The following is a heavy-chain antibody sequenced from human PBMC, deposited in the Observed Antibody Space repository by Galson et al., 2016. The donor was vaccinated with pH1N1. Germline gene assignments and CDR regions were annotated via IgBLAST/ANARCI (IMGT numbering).Heavy chain of an antibody. CDR2: IYYSGST. D-gene: IGHD2-8*01. V-gene: IGHV4-31*03. CDR3: ARSLGVGCRTIGVCPGIYRDV. J-gene: IGHJ6*03. Sequence: TLSLTCTVSGGSISSGGYYWSWIRQHPGKGLEWIGYIYYSGSTYYNPSLKSRVSISVDTSKNQFSLKLSSVTAADTALYYCARSLGVGCRTIGVCPGIYRDVWGKGTTVTVSS. CDR1: GGSISSGGYY.